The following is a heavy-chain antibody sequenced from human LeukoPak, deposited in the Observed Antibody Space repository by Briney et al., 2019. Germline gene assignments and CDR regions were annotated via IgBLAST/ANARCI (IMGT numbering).Heavy chain of an antibody. V-gene: IGHV1-8*01. CDR2: MNPNSGNT. D-gene: IGHD3-9*01. J-gene: IGHJ6*03. CDR1: GYTFTSYD. CDR3: ARKLRYFDWLLPPTYYYYMDV. Sequence: ASVKVSCKASGYTFTSYDINWVRQATGQGLEWMGWMNPNSGNTGYAQKFQGRVTMTRNTSISTAYMELSSLRSEDTAVCYCARKLRYFDWLLPPTYYYYMDVWGKGTTVTISS.